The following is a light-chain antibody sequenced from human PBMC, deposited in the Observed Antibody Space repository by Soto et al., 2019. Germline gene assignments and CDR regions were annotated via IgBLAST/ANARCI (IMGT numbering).Light chain of an antibody. CDR3: QQYYWAPDT. J-gene: IGKJ5*01. CDR1: QSVYVN. V-gene: IGKV3D-15*01. CDR2: GAS. Sequence: ETELTQSPATLSVSPGERATLSCRARQSVYVNLAWYQHKPGQAPRLLIFGASNRATGIPARFSGSGSGTDFTLTVSRLEPEDFAVYYCQQYYWAPDTFGQGTRLEIK.